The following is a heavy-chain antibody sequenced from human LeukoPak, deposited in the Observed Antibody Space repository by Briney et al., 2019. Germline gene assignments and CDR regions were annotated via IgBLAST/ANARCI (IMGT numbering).Heavy chain of an antibody. Sequence: GGSLRLSCAASGFTISRYWMQGVCQAPGKGLVWVSRINSDGSSTSYADSVKGRFTISRDNAKNTLYLQMNSLRAEDTAVYYCARAGVRELFDYWGQGTLVTVSS. CDR2: INSDGSST. V-gene: IGHV3-74*01. CDR1: GFTISRYW. D-gene: IGHD1-26*01. CDR3: ARAGVRELFDY. J-gene: IGHJ4*02.